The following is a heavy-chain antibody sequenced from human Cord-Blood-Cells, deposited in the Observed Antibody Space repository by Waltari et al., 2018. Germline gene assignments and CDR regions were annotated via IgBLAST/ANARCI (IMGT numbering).Heavy chain of an antibody. Sequence: QVQMVQSGAEVKKPGASVKVSCTASGYTFTSYGISWVRQAPGPGLEWMGWIRAYNGNTNYAQNLQGRVTMTTETSTSTAYRELRSRISDDTAVDYCARDRGRYSSSVNAFDIWGQGTMVTVSS. CDR2: IRAYNGNT. D-gene: IGHD6-6*01. V-gene: IGHV1-18*04. J-gene: IGHJ3*02. CDR3: ARDRGRYSSSVNAFDI. CDR1: GYTFTSYG.